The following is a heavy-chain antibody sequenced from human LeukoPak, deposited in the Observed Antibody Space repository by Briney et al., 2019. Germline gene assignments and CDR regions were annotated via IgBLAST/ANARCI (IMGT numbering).Heavy chain of an antibody. CDR2: INPSGGST. CDR1: GYTFTSYY. V-gene: IGHV1-46*01. CDR3: ARSVGSSYSTYYYGMDV. Sequence: ASVKVSCKASGYTFTSYYIHWVRQAPGQGVEWMGIINPSGGSTNYAQKFQGRVTMTRDTSTSTVYMELSSLRSEDRAVYYCARSVGSSYSTYYYGMDVWGQGTTVTVSS. D-gene: IGHD3-22*01. J-gene: IGHJ6*02.